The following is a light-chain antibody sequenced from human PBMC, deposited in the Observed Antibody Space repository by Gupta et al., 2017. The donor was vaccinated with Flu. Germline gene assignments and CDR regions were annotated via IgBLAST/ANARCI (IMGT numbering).Light chain of an antibody. CDR2: KVT. J-gene: IGKJ2*01. V-gene: IGKV2-30*01. CDR1: QSVVYSDRNSY. CDR3: MQGTHYWPS. Sequence: ISFSVSQSVVYSDRNSYVKCFQLRPGQSPSRLFYKVTNRHSGVPDRFSGSGSGTDFTRKISRVEADDVGVYYCMQGTHYWPSFGQGTKLEI.